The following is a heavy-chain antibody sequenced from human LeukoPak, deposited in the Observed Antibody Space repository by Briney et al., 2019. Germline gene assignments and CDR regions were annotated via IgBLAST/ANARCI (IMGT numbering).Heavy chain of an antibody. CDR2: ISGSGDRT. D-gene: IGHD3-10*01. CDR1: GFTFSNYA. CDR3: ARISGSGSYYGPFDY. V-gene: IGHV3-23*01. J-gene: IGHJ4*02. Sequence: GGSLRLSCAASGFTFSNYAMSWVRQAPGKGLEWVSAISGSGDRTYHADSVKGRFTSSRDNSKNTLYLQMNSLRAEDTAVYYCARISGSGSYYGPFDYWGQGTPVTVSS.